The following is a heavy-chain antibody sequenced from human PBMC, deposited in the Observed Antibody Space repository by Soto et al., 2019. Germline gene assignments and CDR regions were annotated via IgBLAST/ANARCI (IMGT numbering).Heavy chain of an antibody. CDR2: ISYDGSNK. D-gene: IGHD3-3*01. J-gene: IGHJ6*02. Sequence: GGSLRLSCAASGFTFSSYAMHWVRQAPGKGLEWVAVISYDGSNKYYADSVKGRFTISRDNSKNTLYLQMNSLRAEDTAVYYCASVRFLEWLSVGYGMDVWGQGTTVTVSS. CDR3: ASVRFLEWLSVGYGMDV. V-gene: IGHV3-30-3*01. CDR1: GFTFSSYA.